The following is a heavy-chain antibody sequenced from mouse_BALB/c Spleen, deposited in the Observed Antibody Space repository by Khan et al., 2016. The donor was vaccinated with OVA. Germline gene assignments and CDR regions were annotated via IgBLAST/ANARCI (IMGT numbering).Heavy chain of an antibody. Sequence: EVELVESGGDLVKPGGSLKLSCAASGFTFSTYGMSWVRQTPDKRLEWVATISTGGSYTYYPDSVKGRFTISRDNAKNTLYLQMSSLKSEDTAVFYCARLAYYYDSEGFTYWGQGTPVTVSA. V-gene: IGHV5-6*01. CDR3: ARLAYYYDSEGFTY. J-gene: IGHJ3*01. D-gene: IGHD1-1*01. CDR2: ISTGGSYT. CDR1: GFTFSTYG.